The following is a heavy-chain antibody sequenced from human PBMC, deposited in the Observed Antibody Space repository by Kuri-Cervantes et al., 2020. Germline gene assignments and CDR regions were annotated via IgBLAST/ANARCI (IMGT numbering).Heavy chain of an antibody. CDR3: AREGSGGSFPFDY. J-gene: IGHJ4*02. D-gene: IGHD1-26*01. CDR1: GFTFSSYS. CDR2: IKEDGSEK. Sequence: GESLKISCAASGFTFSSYSMNWVRQTPGKGLEWVANIKEDGSEKYYVDSVKGRFTISRDNAKNSLYLQMNSLRAEDTAVYYCAREGSGGSFPFDYWGQGTLVTVSS. V-gene: IGHV3-7*01.